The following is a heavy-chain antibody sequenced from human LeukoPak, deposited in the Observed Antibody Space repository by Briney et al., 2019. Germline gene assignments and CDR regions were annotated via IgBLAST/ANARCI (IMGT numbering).Heavy chain of an antibody. J-gene: IGHJ4*02. D-gene: IGHD3-10*01. CDR2: IKQDGSEK. CDR1: GFTFSSYW. CDR3: AGVWFGELVDY. V-gene: IGHV3-7*04. Sequence: GGSLRLSCAASGFTFSSYWMSWVRQAPGKGLEWVANIKQDGSEKYYVDSVKGRFTISRDNAKNSLYLQMNSLRAEDTAVYCCAGVWFGELVDYWGQGTLVTVSS.